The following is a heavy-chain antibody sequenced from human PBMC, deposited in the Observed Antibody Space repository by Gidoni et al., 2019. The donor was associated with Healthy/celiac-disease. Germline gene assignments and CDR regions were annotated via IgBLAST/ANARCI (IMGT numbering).Heavy chain of an antibody. CDR3: ARWGYCSSTSCSNDYYYGMDV. CDR1: GFTFSSYW. D-gene: IGHD2-2*01. CDR2: IKQDGSEK. Sequence: EVQLVESGGGLVQPGGSLRLSCAASGFTFSSYWMSWVRQAPGKGLEWVANIKQDGSEKYYVDSVKGRFTISRDNAKNSLYLQMNSLRAEDTAVYYCARWGYCSSTSCSNDYYYGMDVWGQGTTVTVSS. J-gene: IGHJ6*02. V-gene: IGHV3-7*03.